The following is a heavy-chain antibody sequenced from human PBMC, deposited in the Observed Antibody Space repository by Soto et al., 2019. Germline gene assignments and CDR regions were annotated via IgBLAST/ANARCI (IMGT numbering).Heavy chain of an antibody. Sequence: ASVKVSCKASGYTFTDYYIHWVRQAPGQGLEWMGWINSNSGGTLYAQKFQGRVTLTRDTSITTAHMELSSLKSDDTAVYYCAKAMPQWLVITMIDYYGMDVWGQGTTVTVSS. CDR3: AKAMPQWLVITMIDYYGMDV. CDR1: GYTFTDYY. J-gene: IGHJ6*02. CDR2: INSNSGGT. V-gene: IGHV1-2*02. D-gene: IGHD6-19*01.